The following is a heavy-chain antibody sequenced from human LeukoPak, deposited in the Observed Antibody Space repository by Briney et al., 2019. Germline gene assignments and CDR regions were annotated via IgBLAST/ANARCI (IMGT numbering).Heavy chain of an antibody. CDR1: GFTFSDYY. D-gene: IGHD6-13*01. J-gene: IGHJ4*02. CDR3: ARVMTYSSSWYYFDY. V-gene: IGHV3-11*06. CDR2: ISSSSSYT. Sequence: GGSLRLSCAASGFTFSDYYMSWIRQAPGKGLEWVSYISSSSSYTNYADSVKGRFTTSRDNAKNSLYLQMNSLRAEDTAVYYCARVMTYSSSWYYFDYWGQGILVTVSS.